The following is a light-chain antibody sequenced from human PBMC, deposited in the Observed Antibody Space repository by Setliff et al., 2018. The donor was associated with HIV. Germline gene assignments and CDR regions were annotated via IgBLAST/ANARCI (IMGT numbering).Light chain of an antibody. Sequence: QSVLTQPASVSRSPGQSVTTACTGSTSDVGAYDYVSWYQQYPGKAPKLLIYEVTNRPSGISNRFSASKSGNTAFLTISGVRPEDEADYFCTSYTSSNTYVFGSGTKVTVL. CDR3: TSYTSSNTYV. CDR2: EVT. J-gene: IGLJ1*01. V-gene: IGLV2-14*01. CDR1: TSDVGAYDY.